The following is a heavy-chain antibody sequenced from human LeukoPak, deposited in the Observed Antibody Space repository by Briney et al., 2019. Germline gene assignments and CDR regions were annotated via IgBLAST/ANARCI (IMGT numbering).Heavy chain of an antibody. V-gene: IGHV3-7*01. Sequence: PGGSLRLSCAASGFTFSSYWMSWVRQAPGKGLEWVANIKQDGSEKYYVDSVKGRFTISRDNAKNSLYLQMNSLRAEDTAVYYCARDPSSWTPYWYFDLWGRGTLVTVSS. CDR3: ARDPSSWTPYWYFDL. D-gene: IGHD6-13*01. CDR1: GFTFSSYW. CDR2: IKQDGSEK. J-gene: IGHJ2*01.